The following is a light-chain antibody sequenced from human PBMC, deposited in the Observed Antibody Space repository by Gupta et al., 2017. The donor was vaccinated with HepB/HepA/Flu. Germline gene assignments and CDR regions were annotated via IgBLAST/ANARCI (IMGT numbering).Light chain of an antibody. CDR1: QSINHW. J-gene: IGKJ1*01. CDR3: QHDHQSSWT. CDR2: QAS. V-gene: IGKV1-5*03. Sequence: DIQMTQSPSSLSASVGDRVTITCRASQSINHWLAWYQQRPGKAPNLLIYQASTLETGVPSRFSGSGSGTEFTLTIRSLQPDDFATYYCQHDHQSSWTFGQGTKVEIK.